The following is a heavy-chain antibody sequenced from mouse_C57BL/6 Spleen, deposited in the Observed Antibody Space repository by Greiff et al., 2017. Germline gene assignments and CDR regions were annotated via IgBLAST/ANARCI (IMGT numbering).Heavy chain of an antibody. D-gene: IGHD1-1*01. V-gene: IGHV1-81*01. CDR3: AGITTVVEGFAY. Sequence: QVQLKESGAELARPGASVKLSCKASGYTFTSYGISWVKQRTGQGLEWIGEIYPRSGNTYYNEKFKGKATLTADKSSSTAYMELRSLTSEDSAVYFCAGITTVVEGFAYWGQGTLVTVSA. CDR2: IYPRSGNT. J-gene: IGHJ3*01. CDR1: GYTFTSYG.